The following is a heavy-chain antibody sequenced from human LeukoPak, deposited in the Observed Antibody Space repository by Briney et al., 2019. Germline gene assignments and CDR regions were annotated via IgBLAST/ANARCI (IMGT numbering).Heavy chain of an antibody. Sequence: PSETLSLTCTVSGGSISNYFWNWIRQPPGKGLEWIAYIYYSGSNNYNPSLKSRVTISVDTSKNQFSLKLTSVTAADTAVYYCARQKHERGNDYWGQGTLVTVSS. CDR3: ARQKHERGNDY. CDR2: IYYSGSN. J-gene: IGHJ4*02. CDR1: GGSISNYF. V-gene: IGHV4-59*08. D-gene: IGHD3-10*01.